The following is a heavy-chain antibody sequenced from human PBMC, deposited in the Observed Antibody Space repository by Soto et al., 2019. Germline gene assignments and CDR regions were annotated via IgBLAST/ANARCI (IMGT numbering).Heavy chain of an antibody. V-gene: IGHV3-11*01. CDR2: ISSSGSTI. D-gene: IGHD3-3*01. Sequence: PWGSLRLSCAASGFTFSDYYIIFIRHSPCKWLEWVSYISSSGSTIYYADSVKGRFTISRDNAKNSLYLQMNSLRAEDTAVYYCARDGLGYYDFWSGSTYGMDVWGQGTTVTVSS. CDR3: ARDGLGYYDFWSGSTYGMDV. CDR1: GFTFSDYY. J-gene: IGHJ6*02.